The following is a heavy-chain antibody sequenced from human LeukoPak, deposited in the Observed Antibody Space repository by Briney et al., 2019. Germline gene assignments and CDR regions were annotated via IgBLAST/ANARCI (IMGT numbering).Heavy chain of an antibody. CDR3: ARDYYDSSGYWPLDY. CDR1: GFTFSSYG. D-gene: IGHD3-22*01. J-gene: IGHJ4*02. CDR2: IWYDGSNK. V-gene: IGHV3-33*01. Sequence: GGPLRLSCAASGFTFSSYGMHWVRQAPGKGLEWVAVIWYDGSNKYYADSVKGRFTISRDNSKNTLYLQMNSLRAEDTAVYYCARDYYDSSGYWPLDYWGQGTLVTVSS.